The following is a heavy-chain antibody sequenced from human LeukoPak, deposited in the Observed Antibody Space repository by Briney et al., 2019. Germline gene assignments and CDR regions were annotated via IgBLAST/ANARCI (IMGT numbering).Heavy chain of an antibody. CDR1: GFTFSDYF. V-gene: IGHV3-11*06. D-gene: IGHD2-21*01. Sequence: PGGSLRLSCAASGFTFSDYFMSWIRQAPGKGLEWVSYISSSTSYTYHIDSVKGRFTISRDNAKNSLYLQVNSLRAEDTAVYYCARDRVSARAFDIWGQGTMVTVSS. CDR3: ARDRVSARAFDI. J-gene: IGHJ3*02. CDR2: ISSSTSYT.